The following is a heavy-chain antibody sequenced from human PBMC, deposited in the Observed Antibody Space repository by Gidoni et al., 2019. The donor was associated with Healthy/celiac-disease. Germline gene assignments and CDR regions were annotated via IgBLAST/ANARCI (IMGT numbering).Heavy chain of an antibody. Sequence: QLQLPESGPGLVKPSETLSLPCTVSGGSISSSSYYWGWSRQPPGKGREWIGSIYYSGSTYYNPALKRRVTISVDTSKNQFSRKLSSVTAADTAVYYCARHGGPWYSSVEDAFDIWGQGTMVTVSS. V-gene: IGHV4-39*01. CDR2: IYYSGST. CDR1: GGSISSSSYY. D-gene: IGHD6-19*01. J-gene: IGHJ3*02. CDR3: ARHGGPWYSSVEDAFDI.